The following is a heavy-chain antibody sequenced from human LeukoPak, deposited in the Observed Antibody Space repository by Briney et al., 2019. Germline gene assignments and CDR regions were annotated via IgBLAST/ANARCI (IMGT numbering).Heavy chain of an antibody. J-gene: IGHJ5*02. Sequence: SETLSLTCAVYGGSFSGYYWSWVRQPPGKGLEWIGEINHSGSTNYNPSLKSRVTISLDTSKNQFSLKLSSVTAADTAVYYCAREIAVAGNNWFDPWGQGALVTVSS. V-gene: IGHV4-34*01. CDR1: GGSFSGYY. D-gene: IGHD6-19*01. CDR2: INHSGST. CDR3: AREIAVAGNNWFDP.